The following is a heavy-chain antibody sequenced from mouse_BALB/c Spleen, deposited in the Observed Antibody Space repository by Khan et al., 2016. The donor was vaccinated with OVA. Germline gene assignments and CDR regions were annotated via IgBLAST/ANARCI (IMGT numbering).Heavy chain of an antibody. CDR1: GFSLTSYG. CDR3: ARRKYSNCRAMDY. Sequence: QVQLKQSGPGLVQPSQSLSITCTVSGFSLTSYGVHWVRQSPGKGLEWLGVIWSGGSTEHNAVFLSRLSISKDNSKSQVFFKMNSLQANDSAIYCCARRKYSNCRAMDYWGQGTSVTVSS. J-gene: IGHJ4*01. D-gene: IGHD2-5*01. CDR2: IWSGGST. V-gene: IGHV2-2*02.